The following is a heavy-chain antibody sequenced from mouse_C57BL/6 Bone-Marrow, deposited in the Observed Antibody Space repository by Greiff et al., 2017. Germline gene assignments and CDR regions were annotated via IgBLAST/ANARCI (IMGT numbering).Heavy chain of an antibody. J-gene: IGHJ1*03. V-gene: IGHV5-6*01. D-gene: IGHD1-1*01. CDR2: ISSGGSYT. CDR1: GFTFSSYG. Sequence: EVQRVESGGDLVKPGGSLKLSCAASGFTFSSYGMSWVRQTPDKRLEWVATISSGGSYTYYPDSVKGRFTISRDNAKNTLYLQMSSLKSEDTAMYYCARQNYGSSYDWYVDVWGTGTTVTVSS. CDR3: ARQNYGSSYDWYVDV.